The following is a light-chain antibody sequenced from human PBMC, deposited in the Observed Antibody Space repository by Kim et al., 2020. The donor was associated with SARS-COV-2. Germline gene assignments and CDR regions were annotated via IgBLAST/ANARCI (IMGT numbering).Light chain of an antibody. CDR2: TDN. Sequence: GQRVPISCSGSSSNIGGNPVSWFQQVPGTAPKFLVATDNQRPSAVPDRFSASKSGTSASLVISGLQSEDEAEYHCASWDDRLNGRLFGGGTKLTVL. CDR1: SSNIGGNP. V-gene: IGLV1-44*01. J-gene: IGLJ3*02. CDR3: ASWDDRLNGRL.